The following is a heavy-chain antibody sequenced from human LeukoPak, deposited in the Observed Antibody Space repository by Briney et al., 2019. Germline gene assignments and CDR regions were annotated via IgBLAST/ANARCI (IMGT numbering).Heavy chain of an antibody. J-gene: IGHJ6*03. CDR3: ARVLVVPAVLGPNYDFWSGYPDHEMNYYYMDV. CDR2: IYTSGST. V-gene: IGHV4-61*02. D-gene: IGHD3-3*01. Sequence: PSETLSLTCTVSGGSISSGSYYWSWIRQPAGKGLEWIGRIYTSGSTNYNPSLKSRVTISVDTSKNQFSLKLSSVTAADTAVYYCARVLVVPAVLGPNYDFWSGYPDHEMNYYYMDVWGKGTTVTVSS. CDR1: GGSISSGSYY.